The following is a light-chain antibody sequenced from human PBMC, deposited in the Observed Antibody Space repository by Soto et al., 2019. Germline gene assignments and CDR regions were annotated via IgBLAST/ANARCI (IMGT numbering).Light chain of an antibody. J-gene: IGKJ1*01. Sequence: IVVTQTPLSSPVTLGQAASISCRSSQSLVHNDGNTYLSWFQQRPGQPPRLLIYKVSDRFSGVPDRFSGSGAGTDFTLTINSVEAEDVGIYYCMQAKRSPWTFGQGTKVEIK. CDR3: MQAKRSPWT. CDR2: KVS. V-gene: IGKV2-24*01. CDR1: QSLVHNDGNTY.